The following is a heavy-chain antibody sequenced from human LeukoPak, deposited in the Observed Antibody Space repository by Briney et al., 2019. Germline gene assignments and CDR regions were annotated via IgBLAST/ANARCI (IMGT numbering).Heavy chain of an antibody. V-gene: IGHV3-74*01. J-gene: IGHJ4*02. CDR3: ARPGFRWPHFDY. Sequence: PGGSLRLSCAASGFTFSSYWMHWVRQAPGKGLVWVSRINSDGSSTSYAGSVKGRFTISRDNAKNTLYLQMNSLRAEDTAVYYCARPGFRWPHFDYWGQGTLVTVSS. CDR2: INSDGSST. CDR1: GFTFSSYW. D-gene: IGHD4-23*01.